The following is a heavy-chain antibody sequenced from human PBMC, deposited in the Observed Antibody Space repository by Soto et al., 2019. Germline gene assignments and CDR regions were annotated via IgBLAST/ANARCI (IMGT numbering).Heavy chain of an antibody. CDR3: AKSITARPFDY. CDR2: ISGSAGST. Sequence: GGSLRLSCAASGFTFSNYAMSWVRQAPGKGLEWVSTISGSAGSTYYADSVKGRFTISRDNSKDTLYLQMISLRAEDTAVHYCAKSITARPFDYWGQGALVTVSS. J-gene: IGHJ4*02. CDR1: GFTFSNYA. D-gene: IGHD6-6*01. V-gene: IGHV3-23*01.